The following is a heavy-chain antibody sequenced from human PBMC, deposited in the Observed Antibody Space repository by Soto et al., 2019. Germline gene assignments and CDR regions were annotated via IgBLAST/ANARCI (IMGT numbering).Heavy chain of an antibody. D-gene: IGHD6-13*01. CDR3: AKDRVPGGIAAAGTASY. Sequence: GGSLRLSCAASGFTFSSYAMSWVRQAPGKGLEWVSAISGSGGSTYYADSVKGRFTISRDNSKNTLYLQMNSLRAEDTAVYYCAKDRVPGGIAAAGTASYWGQGTLVTVSS. CDR2: ISGSGGST. CDR1: GFTFSSYA. V-gene: IGHV3-23*01. J-gene: IGHJ4*02.